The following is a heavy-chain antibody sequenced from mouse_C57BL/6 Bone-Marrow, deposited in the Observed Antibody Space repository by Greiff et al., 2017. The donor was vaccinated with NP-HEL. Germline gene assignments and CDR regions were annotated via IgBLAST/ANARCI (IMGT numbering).Heavy chain of an antibody. CDR2: ISNGGGST. J-gene: IGHJ1*03. V-gene: IGHV5-12*01. CDR3: ARHDYGSSYGYFDV. CDR1: GFTFSDYY. Sequence: DVKLVESGGGLVQPGGSLKLSCAASGFTFSDYYMYWVRQTPEKRLEWVAYISNGGGSTYYPDTVKGRFTISRDNAKNTLYLQMSRLKSEDTAMYYCARHDYGSSYGYFDVWGTGTTVTVSS. D-gene: IGHD1-1*01.